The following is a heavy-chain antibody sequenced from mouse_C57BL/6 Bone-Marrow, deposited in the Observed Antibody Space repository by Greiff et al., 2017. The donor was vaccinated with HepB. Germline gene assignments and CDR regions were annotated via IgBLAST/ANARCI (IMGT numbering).Heavy chain of an antibody. V-gene: IGHV1-72*01. D-gene: IGHD1-1*01. CDR2: IDPNSGGT. CDR1: GYTFTSYW. Sequence: VQLQQPGAELVKPGASVKLSCKASGYTFTSYWMHWVKQRPGRGLEWIGRIDPNSGGTKYNEEFKSKATMTVDKPSSTAYMQRSSLTSEDSAVYDCARNWIYYYGSSYYYFDYWGQGTTLTVSS. CDR3: ARNWIYYYGSSYYYFDY. J-gene: IGHJ2*01.